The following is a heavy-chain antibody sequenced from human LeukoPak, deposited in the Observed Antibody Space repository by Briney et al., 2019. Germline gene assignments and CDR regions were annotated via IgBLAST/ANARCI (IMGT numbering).Heavy chain of an antibody. CDR2: ISYDGSNK. CDR1: GFTFSSYG. Sequence: GRSLKLSCAASGFTFSSYGMHWVRQAPGKGLEWVAVISYDGSNKYYADSVKGRFTISRDNSKNTLYLQMNSLRAEDTAVYYCAKDPIPYSSGLYYFDYWGQGTLVTVSS. CDR3: AKDPIPYSSGLYYFDY. V-gene: IGHV3-30*18. J-gene: IGHJ4*02. D-gene: IGHD6-19*01.